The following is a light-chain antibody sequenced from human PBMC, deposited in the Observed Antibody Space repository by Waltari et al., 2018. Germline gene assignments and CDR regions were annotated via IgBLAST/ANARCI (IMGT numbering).Light chain of an antibody. CDR3: QQYDSYSFT. V-gene: IGKV1-5*03. CDR2: KAS. Sequence: DIQMTQSPSTLSASVGDRVTVTCRASQSISNWLAWYQQKPGKAPKLLIYKASSLESGVPSRFGGSGSGAEFTLTISGLQTYEFAAYYCQQYDSYSFTFGQGTRLEIK. CDR1: QSISNW. J-gene: IGKJ5*01.